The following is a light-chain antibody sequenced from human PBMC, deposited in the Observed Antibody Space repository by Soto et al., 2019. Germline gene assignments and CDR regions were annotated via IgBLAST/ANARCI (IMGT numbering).Light chain of an antibody. CDR3: SSYTSSSTVVV. Sequence: QSVLTQPPSASGSPGQSVTISCTGTKSDIGVYDFVSWYQHHPGKAPRLIIYEVVQRPSGVPDRFSGSKSGNTASLTVSGLQAADEADYYCSSYTSSSTVVVFGGGTKVTVL. CDR2: EVV. CDR1: KSDIGVYDF. V-gene: IGLV2-8*01. J-gene: IGLJ2*01.